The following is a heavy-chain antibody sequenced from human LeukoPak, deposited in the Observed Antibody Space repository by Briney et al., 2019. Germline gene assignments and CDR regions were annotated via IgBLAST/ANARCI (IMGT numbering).Heavy chain of an antibody. V-gene: IGHV3-53*01. CDR1: GFTVSGTH. D-gene: IGHD3-16*01. CDR2: MYTGGTT. CDR3: AKDEATSGGGLAS. Sequence: GGSLRVSCAASGFTVSGTHMSWVRQAPGKGLEWVSAMYTGGTTYYADSVTGRFTVSRDTSRNTLFLHMNSLRADDTAIYYCAKDEATSGGGLASWGQGTLVIVSS. J-gene: IGHJ5*01.